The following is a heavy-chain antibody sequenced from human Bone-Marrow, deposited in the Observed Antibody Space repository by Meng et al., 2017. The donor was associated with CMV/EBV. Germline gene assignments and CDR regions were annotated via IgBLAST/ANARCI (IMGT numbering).Heavy chain of an antibody. D-gene: IGHD2-2*02. J-gene: IGHJ2*01. V-gene: IGHV4-34*01. Sequence: SETLSLTCVVDGGSFSGYYWSWIRQPPGKGLEWIGEINHSGSTNYNPSLMSRVTISVDTSKNQFSLKLSSVTAADNAVYYCARGGGVPPAIPRGSYWYFDLWGRGTLVTVSS. CDR1: GGSFSGYY. CDR2: INHSGST. CDR3: ARGGGVPPAIPRGSYWYFDL.